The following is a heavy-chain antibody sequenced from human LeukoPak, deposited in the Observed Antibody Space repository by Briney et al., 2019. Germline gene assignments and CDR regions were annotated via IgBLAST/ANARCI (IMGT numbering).Heavy chain of an antibody. CDR3: ASTSRGVIDY. V-gene: IGHV3-30-3*01. CDR1: GFTFGNYA. CDR2: ISFDGNNE. J-gene: IGHJ4*02. Sequence: GRSLRLSCAASGFTFGNYAMHWVRQAPGKGLEWLAVISFDGNNEYYADSVKGLFTISRDNSKNTLYLQMNSLRGEDAAVYYCASTSRGVIDYWGQGTLVTVSS. D-gene: IGHD3-10*01.